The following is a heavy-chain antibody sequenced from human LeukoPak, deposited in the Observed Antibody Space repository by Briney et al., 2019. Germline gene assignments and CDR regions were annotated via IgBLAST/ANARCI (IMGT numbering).Heavy chain of an antibody. D-gene: IGHD6-6*01. CDR2: FDPEDGET. V-gene: IGHV1-24*01. CDR1: GYTLTELS. J-gene: IGHJ4*02. CDR3: ATVNRDSSSSWCYFDY. Sequence: ASVKVSCKVSGYTLTELSMQWVRQAPGKGLEWMGGFDPEDGETIYAQKFQGRGTMTEDTSTDTAYMELSSLRSEDTAVYYCATVNRDSSSSWCYFDYWGQGTLVTVSS.